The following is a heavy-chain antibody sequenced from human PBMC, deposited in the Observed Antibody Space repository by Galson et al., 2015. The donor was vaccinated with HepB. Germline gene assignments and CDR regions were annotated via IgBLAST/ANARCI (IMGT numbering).Heavy chain of an antibody. D-gene: IGHD2-15*01. CDR3: AKDLRVGSCSRGIFYSFLDN. V-gene: IGHV3-64*01. CDR2: ISSNGDST. Sequence: SLRLSCAASGFTLSDCVMHWVRQAPGKGLEYVSAISSNGDSTYYANSVKGRFTISRDNSKNTLYLQMRSLRADDMAVYYCAKDLRVGSCSRGIFYSFLDNWGQGTLVTFSS. CDR1: GFTLSDCV. J-gene: IGHJ4*02.